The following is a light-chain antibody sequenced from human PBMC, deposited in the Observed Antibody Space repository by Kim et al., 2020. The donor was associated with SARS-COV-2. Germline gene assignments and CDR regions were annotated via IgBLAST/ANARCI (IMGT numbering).Light chain of an antibody. CDR3: SSYTSSSTWV. Sequence: GQSITISCTGSSSDVGGYNYVSWYQQNPGKAPKLMIYDVSKRPSGVSSRFSGSKSGNTASLTISGLQAEDEADYYCSSYTSSSTWVFGGGTQLTVL. CDR2: DVS. J-gene: IGLJ3*02. V-gene: IGLV2-14*04. CDR1: SSDVGGYNY.